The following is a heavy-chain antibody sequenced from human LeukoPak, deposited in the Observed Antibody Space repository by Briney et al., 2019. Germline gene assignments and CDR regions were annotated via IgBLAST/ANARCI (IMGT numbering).Heavy chain of an antibody. J-gene: IGHJ4*02. V-gene: IGHV4-39*01. D-gene: IGHD5-12*01. CDR3: ARQVVATIHPYYFDY. Sequence: PSETLSLTCTVSGGSIRSSSYHWGWIRQPPGKGLEWIGSIYHSGSTYYNPSLKSRVTISVDTSKNQFSLRVTSVTAADTALYYCARQVVATIHPYYFDYWGRGTLVTVSS. CDR2: IYHSGST. CDR1: GGSIRSSSYH.